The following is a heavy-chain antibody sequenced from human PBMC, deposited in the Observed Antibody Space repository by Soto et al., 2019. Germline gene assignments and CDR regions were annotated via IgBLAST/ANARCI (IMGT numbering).Heavy chain of an antibody. J-gene: IGHJ4*02. D-gene: IGHD2-2*01. CDR2: IRVYNGDT. CDR1: GYTFTSFG. Sequence: QVQLVQSGTEVKKPGASVTVSCKASGYTFTSFGISWVRQVPGQGLEWMGWIRVYNGDTNYAQRFQGRVTMATDVSTRPAYMELRSLRSDDTAVYYCARDRSSSDFWGQGTLVTVSS. CDR3: ARDRSSSDF. V-gene: IGHV1-18*01.